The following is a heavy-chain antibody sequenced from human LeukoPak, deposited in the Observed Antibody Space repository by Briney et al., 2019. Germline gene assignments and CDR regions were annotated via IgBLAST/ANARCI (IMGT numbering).Heavy chain of an antibody. CDR1: GGSFSGYY. D-gene: IGHD2-8*01. CDR3: ARDMVYAIIWDDPHNYFDY. Sequence: SETLSLTCAVYGGSFSGYYWSWIRQPPGKGLEWIGEINHSGSTNYNPSLKSRVTISVDTSKNQFSLKLSSVTAADTAVYYCARDMVYAIIWDDPHNYFDYWGQGTLVTVSS. CDR2: INHSGST. V-gene: IGHV4-34*01. J-gene: IGHJ4*02.